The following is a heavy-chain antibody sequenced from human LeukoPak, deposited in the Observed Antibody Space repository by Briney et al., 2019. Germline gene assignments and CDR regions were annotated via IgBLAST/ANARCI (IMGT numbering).Heavy chain of an antibody. J-gene: IGHJ5*02. CDR1: GGSISSSSYY. CDR3: ARDQMSYGSLDP. V-gene: IGHV4-39*07. D-gene: IGHD5-18*01. CDR2: IYYSGST. Sequence: PSETLSLTCTVSGGSISSSSYYWGWIRQPPGKGLEWIGSIYYSGSTYYNPSLKSRVTISVDTSKNQFSLKLSSVTAADTAVYYCARDQMSYGSLDPWGQGTLVTVSS.